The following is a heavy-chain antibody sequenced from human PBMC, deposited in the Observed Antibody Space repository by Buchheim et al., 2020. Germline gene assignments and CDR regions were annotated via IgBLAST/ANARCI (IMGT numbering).Heavy chain of an antibody. V-gene: IGHV4-59*01. CDR1: GGSISSYY. CDR3: ARENWERPPHWYLEL. Sequence: QVQLQESGPGLVKPWETLSLTCTVSGGSISSYYWSWIRQPPGKGLEWIGYILHNGNTYYNPSLNSRLTISVDTSRHQFPLSLSSVTAADTAVYYCARENWERPPHWYLELWGRGTL. J-gene: IGHJ2*01. D-gene: IGHD3-16*01. CDR2: ILHNGNT.